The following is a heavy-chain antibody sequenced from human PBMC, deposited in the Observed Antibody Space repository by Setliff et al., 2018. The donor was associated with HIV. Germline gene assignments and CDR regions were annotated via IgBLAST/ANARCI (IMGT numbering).Heavy chain of an antibody. CDR3: ARSAMAKYSYGQSPIPSYWFFDL. Sequence: PSETLSLTCTVSGGSIGSFYWSWIRQPPGKTLEWIGYVSDSGSTKYKPSLKSRVTISVDTSKNHFSMKLTSVTAADTAVYYCARSAMAKYSYGQSPIPSYWFFDLWVPETLLVTVSS. D-gene: IGHD1-26*01. J-gene: IGHJ2*01. CDR1: GGSIGSFY. CDR2: VSDSGST. V-gene: IGHV4-59*01.